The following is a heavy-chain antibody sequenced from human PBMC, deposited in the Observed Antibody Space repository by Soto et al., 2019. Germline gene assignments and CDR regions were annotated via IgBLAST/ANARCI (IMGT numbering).Heavy chain of an antibody. J-gene: IGHJ5*02. CDR2: INADFGKA. V-gene: IGHV1-18*04. CDR1: GYTFTNYG. CDR3: AGERRYVDRLSGFDP. D-gene: IGHD3-9*01. Sequence: RASVKVSCKASGYTFTNYGITWVRQAPGQGLEWMGWINADFGKANYAQEFQGRVTITTDESTNTAYMELSSLRSEDTAVYYCAGERRYVDRLSGFDPWGQGTLVTVSS.